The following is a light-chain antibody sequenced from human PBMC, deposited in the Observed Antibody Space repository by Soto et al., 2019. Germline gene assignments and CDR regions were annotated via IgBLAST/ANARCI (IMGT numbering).Light chain of an antibody. CDR2: EVS. J-gene: IGLJ3*02. CDR1: SSDVGGYNY. V-gene: IGLV2-8*01. CDR3: SSYAGSYSWV. Sequence: QSVLTQPPSASGSPGQSVSISCTGTSSDVGGYNYVSWYQQHPGKAPKLMIYEVSKRPSGVPDRFSGSKSGNTASLTVSGLQAEDEADYYCSSYAGSYSWVFGGGTTLTVL.